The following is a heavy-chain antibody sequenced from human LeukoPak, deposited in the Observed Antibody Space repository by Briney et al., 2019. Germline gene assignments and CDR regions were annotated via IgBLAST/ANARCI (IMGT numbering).Heavy chain of an antibody. J-gene: IGHJ4*02. D-gene: IGHD4-23*01. Sequence: ASVKVSCKASGYTFTSYGISWVRQAPGQGLEWMGWINPYSGNTDYAQKFQGRVTMTIDTSTTTAHMELNRLRSDDTAVYYCARADYGGTPRDYWGQGTLVSVSS. V-gene: IGHV1-18*01. CDR1: GYTFTSYG. CDR2: INPYSGNT. CDR3: ARADYGGTPRDY.